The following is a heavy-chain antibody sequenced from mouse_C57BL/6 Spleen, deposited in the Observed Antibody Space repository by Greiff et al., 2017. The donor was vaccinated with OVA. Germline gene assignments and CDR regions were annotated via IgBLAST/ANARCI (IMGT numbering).Heavy chain of an antibody. Sequence: QVQLQQPGAELVKPGASVKMSCKASGYTFTSYWITWVKQRPGQGLEWIGDIYPGSGSTNYNEKFKSKATLTVDTSSSTAYMQLSSLTSEDSAVYYCARNYYGSSPHFDYWGQDTTLTVSS. V-gene: IGHV1-55*01. D-gene: IGHD1-1*01. CDR3: ARNYYGSSPHFDY. J-gene: IGHJ2*01. CDR1: GYTFTSYW. CDR2: IYPGSGST.